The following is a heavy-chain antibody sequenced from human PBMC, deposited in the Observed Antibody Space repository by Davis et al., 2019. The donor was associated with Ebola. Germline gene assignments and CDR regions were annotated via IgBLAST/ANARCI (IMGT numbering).Heavy chain of an antibody. CDR2: ISYDGSNK. CDR3: ARDYGDYAEGYYYYYGMDV. J-gene: IGHJ6*02. V-gene: IGHV3-30*03. D-gene: IGHD4-17*01. Sequence: GGSLRLSCAASGFTFSSYGMHWVRQAPGKGLEWVAVISYDGSNKYYADSVKGRFTISRDNSKNTLYLQMNSLGAEDTAVYYCARDYGDYAEGYYYYYGMDVWGQGTTVTVSS. CDR1: GFTFSSYG.